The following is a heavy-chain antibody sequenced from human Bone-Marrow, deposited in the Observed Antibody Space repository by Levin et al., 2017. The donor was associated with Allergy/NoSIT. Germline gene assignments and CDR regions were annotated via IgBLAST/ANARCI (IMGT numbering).Heavy chain of an antibody. CDR3: ARQEAEFYYGSGSYFPDP. D-gene: IGHD3-10*01. V-gene: IGHV4-39*01. CDR2: IYYSGST. CDR1: GGSISSSSYY. J-gene: IGHJ5*02. Sequence: SETLSLTCTVSGGSISSSSYYWGWIRQPPGKGLEWIGSIYYSGSTYYNPSLKSRVTISVDTSKNQFTLKLSSVTAADTAVYYCARQEAEFYYGSGSYFPDPWGQGTLVTVSS.